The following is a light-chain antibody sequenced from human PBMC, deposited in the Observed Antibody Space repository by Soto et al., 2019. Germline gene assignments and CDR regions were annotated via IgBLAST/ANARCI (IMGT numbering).Light chain of an antibody. Sequence: QSALTQPASVSGSPGQSITISCTGTSSDVGGYKYVSWYQQHPGKAPKLMIYDVRNRPSGVSNRFSGSKSGNTASLTISGLQAEDEADYYFSSYTSSSTRVFVTGTKVTVL. J-gene: IGLJ1*01. CDR1: SSDVGGYKY. V-gene: IGLV2-14*03. CDR3: SSYTSSSTRV. CDR2: DVR.